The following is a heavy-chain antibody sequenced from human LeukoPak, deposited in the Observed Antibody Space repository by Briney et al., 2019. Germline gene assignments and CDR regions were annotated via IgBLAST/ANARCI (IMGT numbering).Heavy chain of an antibody. CDR2: ISGSGGST. CDR1: GFTFSSYA. Sequence: PGGSLRLSCAASGFTFSSYAMSWVRQAPGKGLEWVSAISGSGGSTYYADSVKGRFTISRDNSKNTLYLQMNSLRAEDTAVYYCAKAPPFLEWFGDPFPYYMDVWGKGTTVTVSS. V-gene: IGHV3-23*01. D-gene: IGHD3-3*01. CDR3: AKAPPFLEWFGDPFPYYMDV. J-gene: IGHJ6*03.